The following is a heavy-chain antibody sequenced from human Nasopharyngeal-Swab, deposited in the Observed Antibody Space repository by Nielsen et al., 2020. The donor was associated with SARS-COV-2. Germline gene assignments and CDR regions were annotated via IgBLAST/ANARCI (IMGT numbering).Heavy chain of an antibody. CDR2: IYDSGGT. J-gene: IGHJ6*03. D-gene: IGHD3-10*01. Sequence: WIRQPPGKGLEWIGSIYDSGGTYYNPSLKSRVTISVDTPKNQFSLNLSSVTAADTAVYYCARVVMVRGVPYYYYMDVWGKGTTVTVSS. CDR3: ARVVMVRGVPYYYYMDV. V-gene: IGHV4-39*07.